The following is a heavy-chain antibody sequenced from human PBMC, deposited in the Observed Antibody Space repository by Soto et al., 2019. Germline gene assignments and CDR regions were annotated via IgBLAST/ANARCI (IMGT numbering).Heavy chain of an antibody. J-gene: IGHJ4*02. CDR1: GGSFSGYY. CDR3: ARGDIRYGLVY. V-gene: IGHV4-34*01. D-gene: IGHD5-18*01. CDR2: IKHSGST. Sequence: QVQLQQWGAGLLKPSETLSLTCAVYGGSFSGYYWSWIRQPPGKGLEWIGEIKHSGSTNYNPSLKSRVTISVDTSKNQFSLRLNSVTVADTAVYYCARGDIRYGLVYWGQGILVTVSS.